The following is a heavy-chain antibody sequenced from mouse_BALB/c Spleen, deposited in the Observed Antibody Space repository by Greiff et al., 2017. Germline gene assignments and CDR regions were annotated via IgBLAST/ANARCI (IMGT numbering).Heavy chain of an antibody. CDR3: ARRSSEGAMDY. Sequence: QVQLQQSGPELVKPGASVRISCKASGYTFTSYYIHWVKQRPGQGLEWIGWIYPGNVNTKYNEKFKGKATLTADKSSSTAYMQLSSLTSEDSAVYFCARRSSEGAMDYWGQGTSVTVSS. D-gene: IGHD1-1*01. J-gene: IGHJ4*01. V-gene: IGHV1S56*01. CDR1: GYTFTSYY. CDR2: IYPGNVNT.